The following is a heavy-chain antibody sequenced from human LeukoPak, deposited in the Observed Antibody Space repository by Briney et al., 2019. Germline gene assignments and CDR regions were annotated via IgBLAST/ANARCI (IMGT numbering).Heavy chain of an antibody. D-gene: IGHD6-19*01. V-gene: IGHV3-48*04. CDR1: GFTFSSYS. Sequence: PGGSLRLSCAASGFTFSSYSMNWVRQAPGKGLEWVSYISSSGSTIYYADSVKGRFTISRDNAKNSLYLQMNSLRAEDTAVYYCARAGFGYSSGWYSAFDIWGQGTMVTVSS. J-gene: IGHJ3*02. CDR2: ISSSGSTI. CDR3: ARAGFGYSSGWYSAFDI.